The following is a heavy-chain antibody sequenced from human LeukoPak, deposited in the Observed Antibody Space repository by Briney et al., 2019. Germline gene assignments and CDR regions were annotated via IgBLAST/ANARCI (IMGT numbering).Heavy chain of an antibody. V-gene: IGHV4-34*01. CDR1: GGSFSGYY. CDR2: INHSGST. Sequence: SETLFLTCAVYGGSFSGYYWSWIRQPPGKGLEWIGEINHSGSTNYNPSLKSRVTMSVDTSKNQFSLKLNSVTAADTAVYYCARGPRGYYFDYWGQGTLVTVSS. CDR3: ARGPRGYYFDY. D-gene: IGHD3-10*01. J-gene: IGHJ4*02.